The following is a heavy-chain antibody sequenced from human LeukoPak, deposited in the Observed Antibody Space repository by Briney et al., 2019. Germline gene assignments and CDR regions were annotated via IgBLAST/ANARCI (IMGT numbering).Heavy chain of an antibody. D-gene: IGHD3-16*01. J-gene: IGHJ4*02. Sequence: GGSLRLSCAASGFTFSSYSMNWVRQAPGKGLEWVSLITGSSSYIYYADSVKGRFTISRDNAKNSLYLQMNSLRAEDTAVYYCAIGGFNDSVPDHWGQGTLVTVSS. V-gene: IGHV3-21*01. CDR3: AIGGFNDSVPDH. CDR2: ITGSSSYI. CDR1: GFTFSSYS.